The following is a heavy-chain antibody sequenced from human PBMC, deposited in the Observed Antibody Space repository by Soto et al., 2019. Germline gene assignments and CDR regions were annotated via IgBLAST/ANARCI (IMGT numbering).Heavy chain of an antibody. J-gene: IGHJ4*02. CDR2: IWYDGSNK. CDR1: GFTFSSYG. CDR3: ARGLAYYYDSSGYSILDY. Sequence: GGSLRLSCAASGFTFSSYGMHWVRQAPGKGLEWVAVIWYDGSNKYYADSVKGRFTISRDNSKNTLYLQMNSLRAEDTAVYYCARGLAYYYDSSGYSILDYWGQGTLVTVSS. D-gene: IGHD3-22*01. V-gene: IGHV3-33*01.